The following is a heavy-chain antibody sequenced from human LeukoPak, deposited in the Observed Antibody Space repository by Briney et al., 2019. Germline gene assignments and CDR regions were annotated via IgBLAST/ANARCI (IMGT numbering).Heavy chain of an antibody. Sequence: SETLSLTCTVSGGSISSYYWSWIRQPPGKGLEWIGYIYYSGSTYYNPSLKSRVTISVDTSKNQFSLKLSSVTAADTAVYYCAGDSVSSASGMDVWGQGTTVTVSS. CDR2: IYYSGST. CDR3: AGDSVSSASGMDV. J-gene: IGHJ6*02. V-gene: IGHV4-59*12. D-gene: IGHD3-22*01. CDR1: GGSISSYY.